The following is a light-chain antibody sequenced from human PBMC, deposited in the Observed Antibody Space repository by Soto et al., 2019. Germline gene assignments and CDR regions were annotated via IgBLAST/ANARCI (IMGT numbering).Light chain of an antibody. CDR3: SLYTSTSTPWV. CDR1: SSDVGAYKF. V-gene: IGLV2-14*01. J-gene: IGLJ3*02. CDR2: EVS. Sequence: QSVLTQPASVSGSPGQSITIFCSGTSSDVGAYKFVSWYRHHPGKAPQVMIYEVSNRPSGVSNRFSGSKSGNTASLTISGLQPEDEGDYYCSLYTSTSTPWVFGGGTKLTVL.